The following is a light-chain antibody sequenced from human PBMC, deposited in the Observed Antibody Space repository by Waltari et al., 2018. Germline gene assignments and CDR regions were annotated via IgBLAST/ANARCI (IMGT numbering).Light chain of an antibody. Sequence: EIVMTHSPANLSEFPGERDNLACRASPSIRINLAWYQHKPGQALRLHIYGASARATGIPARFSGSGSEKEVTLTISSLQSEDFAVYFGQQYDNWLGTFGQGTKVEIK. V-gene: IGKV3-15*01. CDR3: QQYDNWLGT. J-gene: IGKJ1*01. CDR1: PSIRIN. CDR2: GAS.